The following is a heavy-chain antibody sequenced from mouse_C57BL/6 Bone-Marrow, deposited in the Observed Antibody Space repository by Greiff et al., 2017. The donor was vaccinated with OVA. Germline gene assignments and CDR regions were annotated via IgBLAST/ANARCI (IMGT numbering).Heavy chain of an antibody. CDR1: GFTFTDYY. V-gene: IGHV7-3*01. D-gene: IGHD3-2*02. Sequence: VQRVVSGGGLVQPGGSLSLSCAASGFTFTDYYMSWVRQPPGKALEWLGFIRNKANGYTTEYSASVKGRFNISRDNSQSILYLQMNALRAEDSATYYCARPSDSSGHGFAYWGQGTLVTVSA. CDR2: IRNKANGYTT. J-gene: IGHJ3*01. CDR3: ARPSDSSGHGFAY.